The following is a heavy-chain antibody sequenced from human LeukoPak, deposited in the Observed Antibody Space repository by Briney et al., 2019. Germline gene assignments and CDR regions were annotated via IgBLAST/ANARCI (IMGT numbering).Heavy chain of an antibody. Sequence: GSSVKVSCKASGGTLSSYAISWVRQAPGRGLEWMGGIIPIFGTANYAQKFQGRVTITADESTSTAYMELSSLRSEDTAVYYCAREEVAGHSHWGQGTLVTVSS. D-gene: IGHD6-19*01. CDR1: GGTLSSYA. V-gene: IGHV1-69*01. CDR3: AREEVAGHSH. J-gene: IGHJ4*02. CDR2: IIPIFGTA.